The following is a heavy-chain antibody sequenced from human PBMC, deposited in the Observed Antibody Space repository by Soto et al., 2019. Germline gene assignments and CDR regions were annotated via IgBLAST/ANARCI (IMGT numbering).Heavy chain of an antibody. CDR1: GVTFGDYA. J-gene: IGHJ5*01. CDR2: IRSKAYGGTT. CDR3: TGYGSIGRYVRCFDF. Sequence: GGSLRLSCTSSGVTFGDYAMSWFRQAPGKGLEWVGFIRSKAYGGTTEYAASVKGRFTISRDDSKSIAYLQMNSLKTEDTAVYYCTGYGSIGRYVRCFDFWYKAPLVTVFS. V-gene: IGHV3-49*03. D-gene: IGHD6-19*01.